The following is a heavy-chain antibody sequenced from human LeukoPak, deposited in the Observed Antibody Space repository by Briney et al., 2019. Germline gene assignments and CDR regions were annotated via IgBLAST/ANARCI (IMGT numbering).Heavy chain of an antibody. CDR1: DYPFTTYG. D-gene: IGHD3-9*01. CDR2: ISTYNGDT. J-gene: IGHJ5*02. V-gene: IGHV1-18*01. Sequence: ASVKVSCKASDYPFTTYGIDWVRQAPGQGLEWMGWISTYNGDTNYAQKFQGRVTMTTDTSTNTAYIELRSLTSDDTAAYYCAREWWGYDVLTGDNWFDPWGQGTLVIVSS. CDR3: AREWWGYDVLTGDNWFDP.